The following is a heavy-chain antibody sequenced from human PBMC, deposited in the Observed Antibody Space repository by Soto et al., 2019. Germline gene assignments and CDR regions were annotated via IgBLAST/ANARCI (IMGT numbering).Heavy chain of an antibody. V-gene: IGHV3-15*07. CDR3: VWQARYTSNFH. Sequence: EVHLVESGGGLVQPGESLRLSCVVSGIKFSDAWMNWVRQTPGKGLEWVGRIYGDSRSETAAPVKGRFTISRDNSKAALYLEMSTLGVDDTPVYFCVWQARYTSNFHWGQGTLVTVSS. CDR2: IYGDSRSET. J-gene: IGHJ4*02. D-gene: IGHD6-13*01. CDR1: GIKFSDAW.